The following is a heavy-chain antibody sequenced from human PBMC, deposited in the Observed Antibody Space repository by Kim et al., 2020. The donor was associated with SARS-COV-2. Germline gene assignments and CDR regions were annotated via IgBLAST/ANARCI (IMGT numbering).Heavy chain of an antibody. Sequence: GGSLRLSCAASGFTFSSYAMHWVRQAPGKGLEWVAVISYDGSNKHYADSVKGRFTISRDNSENTLYLQMNSLRAEDTAVYYCARDRGGTLGGFDYWGQGT. CDR2: ISYDGSNK. D-gene: IGHD2-15*01. CDR3: ARDRGGTLGGFDY. CDR1: GFTFSSYA. V-gene: IGHV3-30-3*01. J-gene: IGHJ4*02.